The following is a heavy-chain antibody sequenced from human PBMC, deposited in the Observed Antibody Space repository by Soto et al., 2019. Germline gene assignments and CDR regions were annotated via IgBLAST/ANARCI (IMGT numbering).Heavy chain of an antibody. J-gene: IGHJ5*01. D-gene: IGHD3-10*02. Sequence: QVQLQESGPGLVKPSETLSLTCTVSGGSISSYYWSWIRQPPGKGLEWIGFIFYSGSTSYNPSLKSRVTISIDTSAYQFSLKLNSVTAADTAVYYCASMIGDPVLSLDSWGQGTLVAVAS. V-gene: IGHV4-59*01. CDR1: GGSISSYY. CDR2: IFYSGST. CDR3: ASMIGDPVLSLDS.